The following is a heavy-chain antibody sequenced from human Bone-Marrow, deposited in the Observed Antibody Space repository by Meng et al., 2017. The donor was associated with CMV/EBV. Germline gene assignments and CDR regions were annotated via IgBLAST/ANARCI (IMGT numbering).Heavy chain of an antibody. V-gene: IGHV3-7*01. Sequence: GESLKISCVASGFSFSNSFMTWVRQAPGKGLEWVANIKRDESDKNKNYVDSVKGRCTISRDNAKNSLYLQMNSLRADDTAMYYCARDPYGVGGYGAFDIWGRGARVTVSS. CDR3: ARDPYGVGGYGAFDI. CDR2: IKRDESDK. CDR1: GFSFSNSF. D-gene: IGHD3-22*01. J-gene: IGHJ3*02.